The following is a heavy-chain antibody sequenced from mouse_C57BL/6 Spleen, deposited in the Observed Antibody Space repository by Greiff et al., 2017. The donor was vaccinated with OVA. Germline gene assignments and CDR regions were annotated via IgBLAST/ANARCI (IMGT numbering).Heavy chain of an antibody. CDR2: IDPEDGET. V-gene: IGHV14-2*01. CDR3: AEDPLYVSPWFAY. J-gene: IGHJ3*01. Sequence: VHVKQSGAELVKPGASVKLSCTASGFNIKDYYMHWVKQRTEQGLEWIGRIDPEDGETKYAPKFQGKATITADTSSNTAYLQLSSLTSEDTAVYYCAEDPLYVSPWFAYWGQGTLVTVSA. D-gene: IGHD2-3*01. CDR1: GFNIKDYY.